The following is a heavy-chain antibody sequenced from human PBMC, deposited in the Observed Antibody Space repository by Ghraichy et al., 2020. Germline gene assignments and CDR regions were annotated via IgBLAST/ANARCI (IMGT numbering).Heavy chain of an antibody. V-gene: IGHV4-4*07. CDR1: GGSISSYY. CDR2: IYTSGST. D-gene: IGHD6-13*01. J-gene: IGHJ4*02. Sequence: SETLSLTCTVSGGSISSYYWSWTRQLAGKGLEWIGRIYTSGSTNYNPSLKSRVTMSVDTSKNQFSLKLSSVTAADTAVYYCARDSGIAAAGSTDYWGQGTLITVSS. CDR3: ARDSGIAAAGSTDY.